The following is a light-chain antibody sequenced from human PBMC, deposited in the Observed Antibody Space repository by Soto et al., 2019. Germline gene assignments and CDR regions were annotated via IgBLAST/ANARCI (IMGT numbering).Light chain of an antibody. CDR2: AAT. CDR3: QQSSTAPFT. CDR1: QNINTY. J-gene: IGKJ3*01. Sequence: DIQMTQSPSSLSAYVGDRVTITCRASQNINTYLNWYQQKPGKAPKLLIFAATSLQSGVPSRFSGSGSRTDFTLTISSLQPEDFATYYCQQSSTAPFTFGPGTKVAI. V-gene: IGKV1-39*01.